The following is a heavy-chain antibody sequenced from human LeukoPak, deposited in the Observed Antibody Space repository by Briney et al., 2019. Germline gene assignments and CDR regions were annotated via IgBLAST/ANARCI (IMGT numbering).Heavy chain of an antibody. CDR3: ARGGTMVRGVPLYYYYMDV. CDR2: IYYSGST. J-gene: IGHJ6*03. Sequence: SETLSLTCTVSGGSISSSSYYWGWIRQPPGKGLEWIGSIYYSGSTYYNPSLKSRVTISVDTSKNQFSLKLSSVTAADTAVYYCARGGTMVRGVPLYYYYMDVWGKGTTVTVSS. CDR1: GGSISSSSYY. V-gene: IGHV4-39*07. D-gene: IGHD3-10*01.